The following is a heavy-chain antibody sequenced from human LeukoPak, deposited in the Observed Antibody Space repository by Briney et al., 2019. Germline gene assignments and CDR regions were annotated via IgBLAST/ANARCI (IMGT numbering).Heavy chain of an antibody. CDR2: IIPIFGTA. Sequence: SVKVSCKASGGTFSSYAISWVRQAPGQGLEWMGGIIPIFGTANYAQKFQGRVTITADESTSTAYMELSSLRSEDTAVYYCAKPLYDSSGYYLEIFDYWGQGTLVTVSS. CDR3: AKPLYDSSGYYLEIFDY. V-gene: IGHV1-69*13. D-gene: IGHD3-22*01. J-gene: IGHJ4*02. CDR1: GGTFSSYA.